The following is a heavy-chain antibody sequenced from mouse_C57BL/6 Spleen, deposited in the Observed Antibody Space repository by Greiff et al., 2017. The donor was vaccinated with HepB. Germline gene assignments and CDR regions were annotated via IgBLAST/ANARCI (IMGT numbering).Heavy chain of an antibody. D-gene: IGHD1-1*01. CDR1: GYTFTSYW. V-gene: IGHV1-69*01. CDR2: IDPSDSYT. J-gene: IGHJ2*01. CDR3: ARWNYGSSYDDY. Sequence: VQLQQPGAELVMPGASVKLSCKASGYTFTSYWMHWVKQRPGQGLEWIGEIDPSDSYTNYNQKFKGKSTLTVDKSSSTAYMQLSSLTSEDSAVYYCARWNYGSSYDDYWGQGTTLTVSS.